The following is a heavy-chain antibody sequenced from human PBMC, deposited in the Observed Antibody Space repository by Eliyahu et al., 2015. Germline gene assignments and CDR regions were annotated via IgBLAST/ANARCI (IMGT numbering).Heavy chain of an antibody. D-gene: IGHD2-15*01. CDR2: FSAFNGGGGGT. CDR3: ARWSPRLDAFDI. CDR1: GFSFXPSA. J-gene: IGHJ3*02. Sequence: EVQLLESGGGLVQPGVSLRLSCAAXGFSFXPSAMGWVRXTPRKGLEWVSVFSAFNGGGGGTFYPDSLKGRFTISRDNSKSTLYLQMNSLRAEDTAVYYCARWSPRLDAFDIWGQGTTVTVSS. V-gene: IGHV3-23*01.